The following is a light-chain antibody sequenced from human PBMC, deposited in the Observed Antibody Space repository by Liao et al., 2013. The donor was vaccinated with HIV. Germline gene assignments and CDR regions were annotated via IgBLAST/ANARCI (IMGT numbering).Light chain of an antibody. CDR2: YDS. CDR1: SIGSNS. J-gene: IGLJ1*01. V-gene: IGLV3-21*01. Sequence: SYELTQPPSVSVAPGKTARITCTGSSIGSNSVHWYQQKPGQAPVLVIYYDSDRPAGIPDRFSGSNSGNTATLTISRVDAGDEADYFCQVWDSSTSFVFGSGTKVTVL. CDR3: QVWDSSTSFV.